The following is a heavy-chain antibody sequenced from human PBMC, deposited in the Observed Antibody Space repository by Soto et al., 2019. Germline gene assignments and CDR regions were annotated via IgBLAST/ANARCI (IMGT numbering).Heavy chain of an antibody. CDR1: GGTFSRYA. J-gene: IGHJ4*02. CDR3: ARAKRGWLQLFDY. V-gene: IGHV1-69*01. CDR2: IIPIFGTA. Sequence: QVQLVQSGAEVKKPGSSVKVSCKASGGTFSRYAISWVRQAPGQGLEWMGGIIPIFGTANYAQKFQGRVTITADESTRTAYMELSSLRSEDTAVYYCARAKRGWLQLFDYWGQGTLVTVSS. D-gene: IGHD1-1*01.